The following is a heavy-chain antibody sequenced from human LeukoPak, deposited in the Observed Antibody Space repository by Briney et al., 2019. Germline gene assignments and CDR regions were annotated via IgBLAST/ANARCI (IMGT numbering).Heavy chain of an antibody. CDR2: ISAYNGNT. J-gene: IGHJ5*02. V-gene: IGHV1-18*01. D-gene: IGHD3-10*01. CDR3: ARDPNTMVRGVITNWFDP. Sequence: GASVKVSCKASGYTFTSYGISWARQAPGQGLEWMGWISAYNGNTNYAQKLQGRVTMTTDTSTSTAYMELRSLRSDDTAVYYCARDPNTMVRGVITNWFDPWGQGTLVTVSS. CDR1: GYTFTSYG.